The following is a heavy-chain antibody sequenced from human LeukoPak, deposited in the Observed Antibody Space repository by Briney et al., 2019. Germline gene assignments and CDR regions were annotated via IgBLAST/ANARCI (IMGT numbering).Heavy chain of an antibody. CDR3: ARGSYGGNSALSEWDYYYMDV. CDR1: GYSFTSHY. V-gene: IGHV1-46*01. CDR2: INPSGSST. J-gene: IGHJ6*03. D-gene: IGHD4-23*01. Sequence: GASVKVSCKASGYSFTSHYMHWVRQAPGQGLEWLGLINPSGSSTLYAQKFQGRVTMTRDMSTTTDYMELSSLRSEDTAVYYCARGSYGGNSALSEWDYYYMDVWGKGTTVTVSS.